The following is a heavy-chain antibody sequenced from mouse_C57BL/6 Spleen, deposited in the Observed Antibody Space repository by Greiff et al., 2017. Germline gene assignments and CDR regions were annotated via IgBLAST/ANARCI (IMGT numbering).Heavy chain of an antibody. V-gene: IGHV1-7*01. D-gene: IGHD2-12*01. Sequence: VQLQEPGAELAKPGASVKLSCKASGYTFTSYWMHWVNQRPGQGLEWIGYINPSSGSTKYNQKFKDKATLTDDKPSSTAYMQLSRLTYEDSAVYYCTIGGLNCYDEGFAYWGQGSLVTVSA. CDR2: INPSSGST. CDR3: TIGGLNCYDEGFAY. J-gene: IGHJ3*01. CDR1: GYTFTSYW.